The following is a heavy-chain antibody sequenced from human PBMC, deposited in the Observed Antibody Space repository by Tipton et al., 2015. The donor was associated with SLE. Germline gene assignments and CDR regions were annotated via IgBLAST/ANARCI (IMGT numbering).Heavy chain of an antibody. D-gene: IGHD6-13*01. CDR2: IHYSGTT. J-gene: IGHJ4*02. CDR1: GGSITNHY. V-gene: IGHV4-59*08. Sequence: LRLSCTVSGGSITNHYWNWIRQPPGKGLEWIGYIHYSGTTHDNPSLKSRVTISLDTSKNQFSLKLSSVTAADTAVYYCARQGFVPGIAAAAPFDYWGQGTLVTVSS. CDR3: ARQGFVPGIAAAAPFDY.